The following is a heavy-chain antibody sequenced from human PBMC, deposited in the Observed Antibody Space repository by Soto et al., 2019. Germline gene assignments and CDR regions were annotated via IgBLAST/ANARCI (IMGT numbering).Heavy chain of an antibody. CDR2: INHRGST. V-gene: IGHV4-34*01. CDR1: GGSFSGYY. D-gene: IGHD1-1*01. J-gene: IGHJ5*02. CDR3: ARGGYNWNDAAPSALNWFDP. Sequence: QVQLQQWGAGLLKPSETLSLTCAVYGGSFSGYYWSWIRQPPGKGLEWIGEINHRGSTNYNPSLKSRVTLSVATSKNQFSLKLSSVTAADTAVYYCARGGYNWNDAAPSALNWFDPWGQGTLVTVSS.